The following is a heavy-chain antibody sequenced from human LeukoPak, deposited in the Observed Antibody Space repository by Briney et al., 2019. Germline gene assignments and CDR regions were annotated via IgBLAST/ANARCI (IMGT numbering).Heavy chain of an antibody. V-gene: IGHV4-39*01. D-gene: IGHD5-18*01. Sequence: SETLSLTCTVSGGSISSSSYYWGWICQPPGKGLEWIGSIYYSGSTYYNPSLKSRVTISVDTSKNQFSLKLSSVTAADTAVYYCARQGEYSYGNFDYWGQGTLVTVSS. CDR1: GGSISSSSYY. CDR2: IYYSGST. J-gene: IGHJ4*02. CDR3: ARQGEYSYGNFDY.